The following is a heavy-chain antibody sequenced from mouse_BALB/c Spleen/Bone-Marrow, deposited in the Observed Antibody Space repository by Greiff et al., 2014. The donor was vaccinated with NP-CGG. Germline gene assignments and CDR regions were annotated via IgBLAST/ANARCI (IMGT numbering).Heavy chain of an antibody. CDR3: DRSPGEVND. CDR1: GFNFTDSY. D-gene: IGHD1-3*01. J-gene: IGHJ3*01. CDR2: IAPAYSNC. V-gene: IGHV14-3*02. Sequence: EVQLVESGAELVKPGASVKLSCTASGFNFTDSYMHWVNQTPEKGLEWIGSIAPAYSNCQYDSKFQVKATITADTSSKTAYLKPRSLTSEDTAVYFCDRSPGEVNDWGEGTLVTVSA.